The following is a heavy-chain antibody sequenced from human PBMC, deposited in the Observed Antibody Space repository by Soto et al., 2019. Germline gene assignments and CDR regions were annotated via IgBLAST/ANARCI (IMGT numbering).Heavy chain of an antibody. J-gene: IGHJ4*02. CDR2: MAYDGNRE. CDR3: ARVGGSFYGSWDS. V-gene: IGHV3-30-3*01. CDR1: GFTFSMYV. Sequence: QVQLVESGGGVVQPGRSLRLSCAASGFTFSMYVMHWVHQAPGKGLEWVAVMAYDGNREYYGDSVKGRFFVSRDNSKNILYLQMNSLRPEDTAVYYCARVGGSFYGSWDSWGQGALVTVSS. D-gene: IGHD1-26*01.